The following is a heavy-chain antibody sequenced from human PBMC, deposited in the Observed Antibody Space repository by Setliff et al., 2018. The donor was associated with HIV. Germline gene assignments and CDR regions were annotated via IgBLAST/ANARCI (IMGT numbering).Heavy chain of an antibody. Sequence: PSETLSLTCTFSGDSISSGNYYWSWIRQPAGKGLEWIGRIYSTGSTNYNPSLKSRVTISSDTSKNLFSLRLTSVTAADTAVYYCATLDPSGGNFLAYWGQGTLVTVSS. D-gene: IGHD2-21*02. CDR3: ATLDPSGGNFLAY. CDR2: IYSTGST. J-gene: IGHJ4*02. CDR1: GDSISSGNYY. V-gene: IGHV4-61*02.